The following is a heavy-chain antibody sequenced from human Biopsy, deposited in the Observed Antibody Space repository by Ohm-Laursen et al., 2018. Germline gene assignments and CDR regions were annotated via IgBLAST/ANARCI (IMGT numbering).Heavy chain of an antibody. D-gene: IGHD6-19*01. Sequence: PSETLSLTCTVSGDSLTSGPENWSWIRQSPGQGLEYIGFIYSGGNTNYNPSLKSRVTMSVDTSKNQFYLKLYSVTAADTAVYYCARGRRTSGWPYFDSWGQGTLVTVSS. J-gene: IGHJ4*02. V-gene: IGHV4-61*01. CDR1: GDSLTSGPEN. CDR2: IYSGGNT. CDR3: ARGRRTSGWPYFDS.